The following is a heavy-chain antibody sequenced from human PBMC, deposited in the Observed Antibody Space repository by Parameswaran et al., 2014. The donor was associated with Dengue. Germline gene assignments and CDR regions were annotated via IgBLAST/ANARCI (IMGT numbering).Heavy chain of an antibody. D-gene: IGHD5-12*01. Sequence: WVRQAPGQGLEWMGWISAYNGKHKTMHRKLQGRVTMTTDTSTSTAYMELRSLRSDDTAVYYCARARRGYSGYDSFPVRSGEVWGAVAGVYYFDYWGQGTLVTVSS. CDR2: ISAYNGKH. J-gene: IGHJ4*02. V-gene: IGHV1-18*01. CDR3: ARARRGYSGYDSFPVRSGEVWGAVAGVYYFDY.